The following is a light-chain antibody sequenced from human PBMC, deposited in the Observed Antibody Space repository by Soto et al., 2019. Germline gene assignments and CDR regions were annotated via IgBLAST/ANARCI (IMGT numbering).Light chain of an antibody. J-gene: IGLJ2*01. CDR2: EVS. CDR3: SSYTSSSTLDVV. CDR1: SSDVGGYNY. V-gene: IGLV2-14*01. Sequence: QSALTQPASVSGSPGQSITISCTGTSSDVGGYNYVSWYQQHPGKAPKLMIYEVSNRPSGVSNRFSGSKSGNTASLTISGLQGEDEADDYCSSYTSSSTLDVVFGGGTKVTVL.